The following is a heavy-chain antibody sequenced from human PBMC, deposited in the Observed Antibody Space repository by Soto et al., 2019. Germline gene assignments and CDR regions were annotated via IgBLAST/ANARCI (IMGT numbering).Heavy chain of an antibody. J-gene: IGHJ6*02. Sequence: PGEALKISCKGSGYSFTTYWITSVRQMPGKGLEWMGRIDPTDSYTNYSTSFQGHVTISADKSISTAYLQWSSLKASDTAMYYCARSDYYYGMDVWGQGTTVTVSS. CDR2: IDPTDSYT. V-gene: IGHV5-10-1*01. CDR1: GYSFTTYW. CDR3: ARSDYYYGMDV.